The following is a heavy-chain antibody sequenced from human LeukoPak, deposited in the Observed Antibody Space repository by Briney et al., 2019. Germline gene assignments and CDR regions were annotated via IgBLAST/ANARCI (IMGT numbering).Heavy chain of an antibody. V-gene: IGHV3-30*02. CDR1: GFTFSSYA. CDR2: IRHDGNKK. CDR3: AKLLLETGGIGEEFDY. Sequence: AGGSLRLSCAASGFTFSSYAMYWVRQAPGKGLEWVAFIRHDGNKKYYADSVKGRFTIYRDNSKNTLYLRMNSLTSEDTAVYYCAKLLLETGGIGEEFDYWGQGTLVTVSS. D-gene: IGHD3-22*01. J-gene: IGHJ4*02.